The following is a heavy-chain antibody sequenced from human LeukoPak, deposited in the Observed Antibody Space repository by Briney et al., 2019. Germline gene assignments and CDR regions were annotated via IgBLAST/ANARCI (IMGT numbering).Heavy chain of an antibody. J-gene: IGHJ3*02. CDR1: GFTFRSYW. Sequence: GGSLRLSCAASGFTFRSYWMHWVRQAPGKGLVWVSHIDSDGSDTTYADSVKGRFTISRDNAKNTLYLQMNSLRAEDTALYYCARDHCGGDCYAFDIWGQGTMVTVSS. V-gene: IGHV3-74*01. D-gene: IGHD2-21*02. CDR3: ARDHCGGDCYAFDI. CDR2: IDSDGSDT.